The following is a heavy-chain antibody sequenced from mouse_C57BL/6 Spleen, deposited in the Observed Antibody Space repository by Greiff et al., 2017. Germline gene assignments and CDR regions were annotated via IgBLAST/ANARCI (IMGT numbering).Heavy chain of an antibody. J-gene: IGHJ2*01. D-gene: IGHD1-1*01. Sequence: LVESGAELVKPGASVKISCKASGYAFSSYWMNWVKQRPGKGLEWIGQIYPGDGDTNYNGKFKGKATLTADKSSSTAYMQLSSLTSEDSAVYFCATHYYGSSYFDYWGQGTTLTVSS. CDR3: ATHYYGSSYFDY. CDR2: IYPGDGDT. CDR1: GYAFSSYW. V-gene: IGHV1-80*01.